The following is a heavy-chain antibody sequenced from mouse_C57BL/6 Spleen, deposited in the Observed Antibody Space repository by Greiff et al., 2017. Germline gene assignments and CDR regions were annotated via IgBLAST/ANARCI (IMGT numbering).Heavy chain of an antibody. CDR1: GFTFSSYG. D-gene: IGHD1-1*01. CDR2: ISPGGSST. V-gene: IGHV5-6*01. CDR3: ARRGSTDAMDY. J-gene: IGHJ4*01. Sequence: EVQLVESGGDLVKPGGSLKLSCAASGFTFSSYGMSWVRQTPDKRLEWVAIISPGGSSTYYPESVKGRFTISRDNANNTLYLQMSSLKSEDTAMYYGARRGSTDAMDYWGQGTSVTVSS.